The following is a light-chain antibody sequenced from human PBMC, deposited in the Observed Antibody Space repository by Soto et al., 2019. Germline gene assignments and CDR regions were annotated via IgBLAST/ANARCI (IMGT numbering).Light chain of an antibody. Sequence: ELVMTQSPATLSVSPGERATLSCRASQSFRGLLAWYQQKPGQAPRLLIYDAYNRATGIPPRFSGSGSGTDFTLTISSLEPEDSAVYYCQQRHMWPITFGQGTRLENK. CDR3: QQRHMWPIT. J-gene: IGKJ5*01. V-gene: IGKV3-11*01. CDR1: QSFRGL. CDR2: DAY.